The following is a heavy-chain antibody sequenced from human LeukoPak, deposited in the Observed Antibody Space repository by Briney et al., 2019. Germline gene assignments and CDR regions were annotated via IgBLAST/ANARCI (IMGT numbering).Heavy chain of an antibody. V-gene: IGHV4-4*08. CDR2: ISNGRT. J-gene: IGHJ4*02. Sequence: PSETLSLTCTVSGDAISTYYWNRIRQTPGKGLEWIGHISNGRTDYNPSLKSRVIISVDTSKNQISLRLTSVTAADTAVYYCARDKAHTYGYYFDPWGQGTQVLVSS. CDR1: GDAISTYY. CDR3: ARDKAHTYGYYFDP. D-gene: IGHD3-10*01.